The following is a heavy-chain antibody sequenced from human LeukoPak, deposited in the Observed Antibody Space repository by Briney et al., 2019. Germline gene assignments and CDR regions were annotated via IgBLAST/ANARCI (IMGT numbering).Heavy chain of an antibody. Sequence: GGSLRLSCAASGFSFDDYVMHWVRQAPGKGLEWVSGISWNGGSVGYADSVKGRFTISRDNAKNSLYLQMSSLRLDDTAFYYCVKDRGEGFPKRAFDIWGQGTLVTVSS. D-gene: IGHD3-10*01. CDR1: GFSFDDYV. CDR3: VKDRGEGFPKRAFDI. J-gene: IGHJ3*02. V-gene: IGHV3-9*01. CDR2: ISWNGGSV.